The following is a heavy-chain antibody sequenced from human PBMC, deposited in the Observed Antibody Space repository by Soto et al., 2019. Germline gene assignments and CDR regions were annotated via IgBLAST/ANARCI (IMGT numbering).Heavy chain of an antibody. CDR3: AKDNYGSGSYGMDV. CDR2: ISGSGGST. V-gene: IGHV3-23*01. D-gene: IGHD3-10*01. J-gene: IGHJ6*02. CDR1: GFTFSSYA. Sequence: PGGSLRLSCAASGFTFSSYAMSWVRQAPGKGLEWVSAISGSGGSTYYADSVKGRFTISRDNSKNTLYLQMSSLRAEDTAVYYCAKDNYGSGSYGMDVRGQGTTVTLSS.